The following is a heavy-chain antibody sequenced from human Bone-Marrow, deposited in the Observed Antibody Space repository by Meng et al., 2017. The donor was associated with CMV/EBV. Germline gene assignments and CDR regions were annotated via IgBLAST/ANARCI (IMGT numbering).Heavy chain of an antibody. Sequence: GGSLRLSCAASGFTFSSYAMHWVRKAAGKGLEWVAVLSYDGSNKYYADSVKGRFTISRDNSKNTAYLLMNSLRAEDTAVYYWATEFAPPLEWLSPEGYFDYWGQGTLVTVSS. CDR1: GFTFSSYA. CDR3: ATEFAPPLEWLSPEGYFDY. CDR2: LSYDGSNK. V-gene: IGHV3-30*04. J-gene: IGHJ4*02. D-gene: IGHD3-3*01.